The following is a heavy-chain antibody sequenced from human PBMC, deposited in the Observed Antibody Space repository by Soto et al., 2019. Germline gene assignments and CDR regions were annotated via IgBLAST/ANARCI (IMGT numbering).Heavy chain of an antibody. J-gene: IGHJ6*02. V-gene: IGHV1-69*13. CDR1: GGTFSSYA. CDR3: ARALWFGELLSNYYYGMDV. Sequence: GASVKVSCKASGGTFSSYAISWVRQAPGQGLEWMGGIIPIFGTANYAQKFQRRVTIAADESTSTAYMELSSLRSEDTAVYYCARALWFGELLSNYYYGMDVWGQGTTVTVSS. D-gene: IGHD3-10*01. CDR2: IIPIFGTA.